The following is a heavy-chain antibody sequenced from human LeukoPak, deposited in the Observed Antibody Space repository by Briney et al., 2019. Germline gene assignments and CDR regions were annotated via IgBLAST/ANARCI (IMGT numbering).Heavy chain of an antibody. CDR1: GFTFSSYG. D-gene: IGHD4-17*01. Sequence: GRSLRLSCAASGFTFSSYGMHWVRQAPGKGLEWVAVISYDGSNKYYADSVKGRFTISRDNSKNTLYLQMNSLRAEDTAVYYCAKEVAVTPGYWGQGTLVTVSS. CDR2: ISYDGSNK. V-gene: IGHV3-30*18. J-gene: IGHJ4*02. CDR3: AKEVAVTPGY.